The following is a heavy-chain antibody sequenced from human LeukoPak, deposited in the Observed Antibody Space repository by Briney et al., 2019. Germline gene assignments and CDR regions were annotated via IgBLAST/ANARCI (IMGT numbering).Heavy chain of an antibody. J-gene: IGHJ3*02. V-gene: IGHV4-59*11. D-gene: IGHD3-10*01. CDR3: AGDLVRGAGAFDI. CDR2: IYYSGIT. Sequence: SETLSLTCTVSGGSISSHFWSWIRQPPGKGLEWIGYIYYSGITNYNPSLKSRVTISVDTSKNQFSLKLSSVTAADTAVYYCAGDLVRGAGAFDIWGQGTMVTVSS. CDR1: GGSISSHF.